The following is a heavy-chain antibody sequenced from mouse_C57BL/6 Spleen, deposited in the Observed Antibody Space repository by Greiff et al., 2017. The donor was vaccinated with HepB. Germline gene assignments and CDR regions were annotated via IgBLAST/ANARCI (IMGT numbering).Heavy chain of an antibody. D-gene: IGHD2-2*01. V-gene: IGHV14-4*01. Sequence: EVQLQQSGAELVRPGASVKLSCTASGFNIKDDYMHWVKQRPEQGLEWIGWIDPENGDTEYASKFQGKATITADTSSNTAYLQLSSLTSEDTAVYYCMDGYDDCDYWGQGTTLTVSS. J-gene: IGHJ2*01. CDR1: GFNIKDDY. CDR2: IDPENGDT. CDR3: MDGYDDCDY.